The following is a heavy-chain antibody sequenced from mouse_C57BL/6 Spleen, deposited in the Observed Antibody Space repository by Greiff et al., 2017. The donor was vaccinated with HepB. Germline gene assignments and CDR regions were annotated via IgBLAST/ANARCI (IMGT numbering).Heavy chain of an antibody. CDR3: ARPYYYGSSYGYWYFDV. Sequence: QVQLQQSGAELVKPGASVKISCKASGYAFSSYWMNWVKQRPGKGLEWIGQIYPGDGDTNYNGKFKGKATLTADKSSSTAYMQLSSLTSEDSAVYFCARPYYYGSSYGYWYFDVWGTGTTVTVSS. J-gene: IGHJ1*03. CDR1: GYAFSSYW. CDR2: IYPGDGDT. V-gene: IGHV1-80*01. D-gene: IGHD1-1*01.